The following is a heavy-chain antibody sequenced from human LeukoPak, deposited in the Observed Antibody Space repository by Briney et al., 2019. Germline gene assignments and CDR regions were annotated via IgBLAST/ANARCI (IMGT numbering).Heavy chain of an antibody. CDR1: GYTFTSYY. CDR2: INPSGGST. V-gene: IGHV1-46*01. CDR3: ARETRSYSIDY. Sequence: ASVKVSCKASGYTFTSYYMHWVRQAPGQGLEWMGIINPSGGSTSYAQKLQGRVTMTTDTSTSTAYMELRSLRSDDTAVYYCARETRSYSIDYWGQGTLVTVSS. D-gene: IGHD1-26*01. J-gene: IGHJ4*02.